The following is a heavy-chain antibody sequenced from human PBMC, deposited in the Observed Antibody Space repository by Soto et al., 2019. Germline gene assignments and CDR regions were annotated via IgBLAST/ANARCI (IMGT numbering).Heavy chain of an antibody. CDR3: ARGGGYCSSTSCSTTKNFDY. D-gene: IGHD2-2*01. CDR1: GFTFSSYS. V-gene: IGHV3-21*01. J-gene: IGHJ4*02. CDR2: ISSSSSYI. Sequence: PGGSLRLSCAASGFTFSSYSMNWVRQAPGKGLEWVSSISSSSSYIYYADSVKGRFTISRDNAKNSLYLQMNSLRAADTAVYYCARGGGYCSSTSCSTTKNFDYWGQGTLVTVSS.